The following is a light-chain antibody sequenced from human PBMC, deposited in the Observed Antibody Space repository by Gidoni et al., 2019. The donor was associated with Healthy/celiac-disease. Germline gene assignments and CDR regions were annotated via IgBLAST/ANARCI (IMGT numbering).Light chain of an antibody. J-gene: IGKJ1*01. CDR3: QQSYSTPRT. CDR2: AAS. CDR1: QSISIY. Sequence: DIQMTQSPSSLSASVGDRVTITCRAIQSISIYLNWYQQKPGKAPKLLIYAASSLQSGVPARFSGSGSVTDFTLTISSLQPEDFATYYCQQSYSTPRTFGQGTKVEIK. V-gene: IGKV1-39*01.